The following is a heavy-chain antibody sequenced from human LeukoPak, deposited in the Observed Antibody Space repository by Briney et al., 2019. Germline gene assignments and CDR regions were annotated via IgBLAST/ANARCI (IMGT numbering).Heavy chain of an antibody. CDR2: ISAYNGNT. Sequence: ASVKVSCKASGYTFTSYGISWVRQAPGQGLEWMGWISAYNGNTNYAQKLQGRVTMTTDTSTSTAYVELRSLRSDDTAVYYCARERVAVAGTATGFDYWGQGTLVTVSS. V-gene: IGHV1-18*01. CDR1: GYTFTSYG. CDR3: ARERVAVAGTATGFDY. D-gene: IGHD6-19*01. J-gene: IGHJ4*02.